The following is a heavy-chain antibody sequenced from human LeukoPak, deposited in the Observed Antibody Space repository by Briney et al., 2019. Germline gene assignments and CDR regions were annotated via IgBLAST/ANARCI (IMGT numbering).Heavy chain of an antibody. Sequence: PSETLSLTCAVYGGSFSGYYWSWIRQPPGKGREWIGEINHSGSTNYNPSLKSRVTISVDTSKNQFSLKLSSVTAADTAVYYCARGPLYCSGGSCRTYFDYWGQGTLVTVSS. CDR3: ARGPLYCSGGSCRTYFDY. CDR1: GGSFSGYY. V-gene: IGHV4-34*01. CDR2: INHSGST. J-gene: IGHJ4*02. D-gene: IGHD2-15*01.